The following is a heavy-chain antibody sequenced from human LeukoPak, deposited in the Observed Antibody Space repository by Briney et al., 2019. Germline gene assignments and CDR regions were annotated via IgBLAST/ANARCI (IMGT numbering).Heavy chain of an antibody. CDR2: ISSSGSTI. CDR3: ARGRYDFWSGYIQPRTYYYGMDV. V-gene: IGHV3-11*01. D-gene: IGHD3-3*01. J-gene: IGHJ6*02. Sequence: AGGSLRLSCAASGFTFSDNYMSWIRQAPGKGLEWVSYISSSGSTIYYADSVKGRFTISRDNAKNSLYLQMNSLRAEDTAVYYCARGRYDFWSGYIQPRTYYYGMDVWGQGTTVTVSS. CDR1: GFTFSDNY.